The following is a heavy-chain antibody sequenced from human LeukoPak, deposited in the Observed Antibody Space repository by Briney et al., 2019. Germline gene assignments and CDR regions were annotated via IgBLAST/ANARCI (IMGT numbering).Heavy chain of an antibody. CDR3: AKDWGPGADTALVFDY. J-gene: IGHJ4*02. CDR1: GFTFSSYA. V-gene: IGHV3-23*01. D-gene: IGHD5-18*01. CDR2: ISGSGGST. Sequence: GGSLRLSCAASGFTFSSYAMSWVRQAPGKGLEWVSAISGSGGSTYYADSVTGRFTISRDNSKNTLYLQMNSLRAEDTAVYYCAKDWGPGADTALVFDYWGQGTLVTVSS.